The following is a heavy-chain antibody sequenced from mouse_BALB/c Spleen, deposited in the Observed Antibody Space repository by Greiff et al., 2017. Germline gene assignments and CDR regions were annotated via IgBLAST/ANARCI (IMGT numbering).Heavy chain of an antibody. V-gene: IGHV1-66*01. CDR1: GYSFTSYY. CDR2: IFPGSGNT. CDR3: ARYYGNYVGWYFDV. D-gene: IGHD2-1*01. J-gene: IGHJ1*01. Sequence: QVQLKESGPELVKPGASVKISCKASGYSFTSYYIHWVKQRPGQGLEWIGWIFPGSGNTKYNEKFKGKATLTADTSSSTAYMQLSSLTSEDSAVYFCARYYGNYVGWYFDVWGAGTTVTVSS.